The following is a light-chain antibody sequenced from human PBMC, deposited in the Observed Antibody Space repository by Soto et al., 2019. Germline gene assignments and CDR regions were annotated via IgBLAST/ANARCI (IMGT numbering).Light chain of an antibody. J-gene: IGLJ1*01. CDR2: EVT. V-gene: IGLV2-14*01. Sequence: ALAQPASVSGSPGQSITISCTGTSSDVGGYNYVSWYQQHPGKAPKLMIYEVTNRPSGVSNRFSGSKSGNTASLTISGLQAEDEADYYCSSYTSSSPYVFGTGTKVTVL. CDR3: SSYTSSSPYV. CDR1: SSDVGGYNY.